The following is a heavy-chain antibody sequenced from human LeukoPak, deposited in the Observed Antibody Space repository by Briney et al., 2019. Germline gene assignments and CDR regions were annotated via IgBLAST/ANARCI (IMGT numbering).Heavy chain of an antibody. V-gene: IGHV3-33*01. J-gene: IGHJ4*02. Sequence: LGGSLRLSCAASGFTFSSYGMHWVRQAPGKGLEWGAVIWYDGSNKYYADSVKGRVTISRDNSKNTLYLQMNSLRAEDTAVYYCARDYFPFDSSSWYVVYWGQGTLVTVSS. CDR1: GFTFSSYG. CDR2: IWYDGSNK. D-gene: IGHD6-13*01. CDR3: ARDYFPFDSSSWYVVY.